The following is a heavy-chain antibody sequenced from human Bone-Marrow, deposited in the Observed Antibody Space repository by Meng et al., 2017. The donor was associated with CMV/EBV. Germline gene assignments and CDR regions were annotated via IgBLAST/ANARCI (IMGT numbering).Heavy chain of an antibody. D-gene: IGHD3-10*01. CDR2: VTSSSSYI. CDR1: GLTFSSYS. V-gene: IGHV3-21*01. CDR3: ARAGSYLYYFDY. J-gene: IGHJ4*02. Sequence: SCAASGLTFSSYSMGWVRQAPGKGLEWVSSVTSSSSYISYADSVKGRFTISRDNAKNSLYLQMNSLRAEDTAVYYCARAGSYLYYFDYWGQGTLVTVSS.